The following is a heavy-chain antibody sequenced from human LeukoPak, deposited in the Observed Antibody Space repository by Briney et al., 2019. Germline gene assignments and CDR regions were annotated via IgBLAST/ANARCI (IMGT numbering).Heavy chain of an antibody. D-gene: IGHD5-18*01. CDR2: INPNSGGT. CDR3: ARDYPGIQLWLFQSYYYMDV. Sequence: GASVKVSCKASGYTFTGYYMHWVRQAPGQGLEWMGWINPNSGGTNYAQKFQGRVTMTRDTSISTAYMELSRLRSDDTAVYYCARDYPGIQLWLFQSYYYMDVWGKGTTVTVSS. CDR1: GYTFTGYY. J-gene: IGHJ6*03. V-gene: IGHV1-2*02.